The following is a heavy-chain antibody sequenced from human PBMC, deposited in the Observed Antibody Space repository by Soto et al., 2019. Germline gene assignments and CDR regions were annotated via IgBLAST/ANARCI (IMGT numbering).Heavy chain of an antibody. Sequence: EVQLVESGGGLVQPGESLRLSCSASGFTFSDYAMHWVRLAPGRGPEYLAVISLYGNKYFYADSVKGRFTISRDNSKNIVYLQMSNLRPEDTAVYYCVKDLTLIWDYPGLDVWGQGTTVTVSS. D-gene: IGHD3-16*01. J-gene: IGHJ6*02. CDR2: ISLYGNKY. CDR3: VKDLTLIWDYPGLDV. CDR1: GFTFSDYA. V-gene: IGHV3-64D*08.